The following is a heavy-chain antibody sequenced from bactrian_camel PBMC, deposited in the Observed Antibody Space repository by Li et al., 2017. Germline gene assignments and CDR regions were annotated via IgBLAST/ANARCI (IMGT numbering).Heavy chain of an antibody. V-gene: IGHV3S6*01. CDR1: GFTFSTNW. CDR3: ASDLLAVWVQLYKPRPSDGLKFGY. Sequence: HVQLVESGGGLVQPGGSLRLSCAGSGFTFSTNWMNWVRQAPVKGLEWVSSINGDGTITDYLDSVKGRFTISRDNAKNTVYLQMNSLKSEDTALYYCASDLLAVWVQLYKPRPSDGLKFGYWGQGTQVTVS. J-gene: IGHJ6*01. D-gene: IGHD2*01. CDR2: INGDGTIT.